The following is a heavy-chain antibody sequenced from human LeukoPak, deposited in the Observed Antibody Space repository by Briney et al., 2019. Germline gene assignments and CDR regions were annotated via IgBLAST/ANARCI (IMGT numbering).Heavy chain of an antibody. Sequence: SETLSLTCAVYGGSFSGYYWSWIRQPPGKGLEWIGEINHSGSTNYNPSLKSRVTISVDTSKNQLSLKLSSVTAADTAVYYCARAGYYYYYMDVWGKGTTVTVSS. CDR1: GGSFSGYY. CDR3: ARAGYYYYYMDV. V-gene: IGHV4-34*01. CDR2: INHSGST. J-gene: IGHJ6*03.